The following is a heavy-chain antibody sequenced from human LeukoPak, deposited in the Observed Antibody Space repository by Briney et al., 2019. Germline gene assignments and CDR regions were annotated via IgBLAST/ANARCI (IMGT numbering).Heavy chain of an antibody. CDR1: GFTFSTYA. Sequence: GGSLRLSCAASGFTFSTYAMHWVRQAPGKGLEYVSAISSDGDSTYYANSVKGRFTISRDNSKNTLYLQMGSLRAEDMAVYYCAKSEQQDFGDYEFDYWGQGTLVTVSS. J-gene: IGHJ4*02. D-gene: IGHD4-17*01. CDR2: ISSDGDST. V-gene: IGHV3-64*01. CDR3: AKSEQQDFGDYEFDY.